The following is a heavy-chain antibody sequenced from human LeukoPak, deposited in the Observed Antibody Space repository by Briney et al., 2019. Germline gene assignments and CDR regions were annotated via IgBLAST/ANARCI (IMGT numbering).Heavy chain of an antibody. CDR3: ARDMGLGYCSGGSCRKFDY. CDR1: GFTFTNYW. Sequence: GGSLRLSCAASGFTFTNYWMAWVRRAPGKGLEWVANIKQDGSEKFYVDSVKGRFTISRDNAKNSVYLQMSSLRAEDTAVYYCARDMGLGYCSGGSCRKFDYWGQGTLVTVSS. CDR2: IKQDGSEK. J-gene: IGHJ4*02. V-gene: IGHV3-7*01. D-gene: IGHD2-15*01.